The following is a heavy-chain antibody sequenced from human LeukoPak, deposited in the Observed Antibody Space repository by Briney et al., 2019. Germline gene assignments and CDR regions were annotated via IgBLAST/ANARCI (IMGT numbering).Heavy chain of an antibody. CDR3: ARIFRGWWGFDY. Sequence: SVKVSCKASGGTFSSYAISWVRQAPGQGLEWMGGIIPIFGTANYAQKFQGRVTITADESTSTAYMELSSLRSEDTAVYYCARIFRGWWGFDYWGQGTLVTVSS. V-gene: IGHV1-69*13. CDR2: IIPIFGTA. CDR1: GGTFSSYA. J-gene: IGHJ4*02. D-gene: IGHD2-8*02.